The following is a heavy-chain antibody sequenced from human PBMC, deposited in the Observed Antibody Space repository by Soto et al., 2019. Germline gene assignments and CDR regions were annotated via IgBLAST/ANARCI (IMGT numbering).Heavy chain of an antibody. CDR2: ISYDGSNK. Sequence: QVQLVESGGGVVQPGRSVRLSCAASGFTFTSYGMHWVRQAPGKGLEWVAVISYDGSNKYYADSVKGRFTISRDNSKNTLYLQMNSLRAEDTAVYYCAKGTHTYYYYGMDVWGQGTTVTVSS. CDR3: AKGTHTYYYYGMDV. J-gene: IGHJ6*02. V-gene: IGHV3-30*18. CDR1: GFTFTSYG.